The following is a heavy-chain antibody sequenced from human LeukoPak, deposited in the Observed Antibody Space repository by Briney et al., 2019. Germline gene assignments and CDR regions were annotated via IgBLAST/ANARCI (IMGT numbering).Heavy chain of an antibody. CDR3: VRFGYDSSGYYRPPGFDY. Sequence: PSETLSLTCAVYGGSFSGYYWSWIRQPPGKGLEWIGEINHSGSTNYNPSLKSRVTISVDTSKNQFSLKLSSVTAADTAVYYCVRFGYDSSGYYRPPGFDYWGQGTLVTVSS. CDR1: GGSFSGYY. J-gene: IGHJ4*02. V-gene: IGHV4-34*01. D-gene: IGHD3-22*01. CDR2: INHSGST.